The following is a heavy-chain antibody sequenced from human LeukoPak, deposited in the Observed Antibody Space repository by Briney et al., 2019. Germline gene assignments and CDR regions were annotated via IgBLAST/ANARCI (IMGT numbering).Heavy chain of an antibody. D-gene: IGHD2-2*02. J-gene: IGHJ5*02. CDR3: ARGYHYCSSTSCYTVGGNWFDP. CDR1: GVSISSGGYY. Sequence: PSQTLSLTCTVSGVSISSGGYYWRWIRQHPGKGLEWIGYIYYSGSTYYNPSLKSRVTISVDTSKNQFSLKLSSVTAADTAVYYCARGYHYCSSTSCYTVGGNWFDPGGQGTLVTVSA. CDR2: IYYSGST. V-gene: IGHV4-31*03.